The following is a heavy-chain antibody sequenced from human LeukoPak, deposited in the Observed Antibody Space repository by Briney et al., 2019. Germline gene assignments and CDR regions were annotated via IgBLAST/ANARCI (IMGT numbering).Heavy chain of an antibody. V-gene: IGHV3-30-3*01. D-gene: IGHD3-10*01. CDR1: GFTFSSYA. Sequence: PGRSLRLSCAASGFTFSSYAMHWVRQAPGKGLEWVAVISYDGSNKFYADSAKGRFTLSRDNSKNTLYLQMNSLRIEDTAVYYCGRGSVGFGELNYWGQGTLVTVSS. CDR2: ISYDGSNK. J-gene: IGHJ4*02. CDR3: GRGSVGFGELNY.